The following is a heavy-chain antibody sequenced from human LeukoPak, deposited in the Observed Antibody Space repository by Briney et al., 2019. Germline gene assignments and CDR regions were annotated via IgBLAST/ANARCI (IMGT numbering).Heavy chain of an antibody. Sequence: PSETLTLICTVPGGSFSGYYWSWIRQPPGGGREWIGYIYTSGCTIYNRSLESRVPIFVDQSKNQFSLRLSSATTADQAMIFCSRAYSRSYSHFDDWAQGTLVTVPS. CDR3: SRAYSRSYSHFDD. D-gene: IGHD1-26*01. J-gene: IGHJ4*02. V-gene: IGHV4-4*08. CDR1: GGSFSGYY. CDR2: IYTSGCT.